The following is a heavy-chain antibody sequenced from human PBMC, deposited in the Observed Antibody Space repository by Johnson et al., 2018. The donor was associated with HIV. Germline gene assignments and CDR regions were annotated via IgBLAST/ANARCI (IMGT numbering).Heavy chain of an antibody. J-gene: IGHJ3*02. D-gene: IGHD3-10*01. CDR3: AKEKGLTMVQGIIGAFDI. CDR2: ISYDGSNK. V-gene: IGHV3-30-3*01. Sequence: QVQLVESGGGVVQPGRSLRLSCAATGFTFNSYAMHWVRQAPGKGLEWVAVISYDGSNKYYADSVKGRFTLSRDNSKNTLYLQMNSLRAEDTAVYYCAKEKGLTMVQGIIGAFDIWGQGTMVTVSA. CDR1: GFTFNSYA.